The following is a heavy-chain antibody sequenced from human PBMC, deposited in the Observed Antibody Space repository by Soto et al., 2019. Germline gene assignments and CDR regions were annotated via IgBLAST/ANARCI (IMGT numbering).Heavy chain of an antibody. CDR1: GFSFSTYS. J-gene: IGHJ4*02. V-gene: IGHV3-48*01. CDR3: ARAPSSSSWAFDY. CDR2: ISSSSSTI. Sequence: EVQLVESGGGLVQPGGSLRLSCAASGFSFSTYSINWVRQAPGKGLEWVSYISSSSSTIYYADSVKGRFTISRDNAKNSLYLQMNSLRAEDTAVYYCARAPSSSSWAFDYWGQGTLVTVSS. D-gene: IGHD6-13*01.